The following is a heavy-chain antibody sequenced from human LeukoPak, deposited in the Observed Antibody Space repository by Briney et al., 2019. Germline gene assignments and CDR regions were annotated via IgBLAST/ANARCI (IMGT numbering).Heavy chain of an antibody. V-gene: IGHV3-30-3*01. CDR2: ISYDGSNR. CDR1: GFYFNNYV. D-gene: IGHD1-14*01. J-gene: IGHJ4*02. Sequence: PGRSLRLSCAASGFYFNNYVMAWVRQAPGKGLEWVAVISYDGSNRYYGDSVRGRFTISRDNSKNSLYLQMNNLRPDDSSVYYCARGPADHSPYYFNYWGQGTLVTVSS. CDR3: ARGPADHSPYYFNY.